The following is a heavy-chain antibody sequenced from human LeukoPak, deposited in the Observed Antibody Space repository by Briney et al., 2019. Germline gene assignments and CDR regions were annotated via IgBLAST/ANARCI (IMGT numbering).Heavy chain of an antibody. V-gene: IGHV3-7*03. D-gene: IGHD2-2*02. Sequence: GGSLRLSCAASGFTFSSYWMSWVRQAPGKGLEWVANIKQDGSEKYYVDSVKGRFTISRDNAKNSLYLQMNSLRAEDTAVYYCAKDGLSVPAAIQLGPEYFQHWGQGTLVTVSS. CDR3: AKDGLSVPAAIQLGPEYFQH. J-gene: IGHJ1*01. CDR2: IKQDGSEK. CDR1: GFTFSSYW.